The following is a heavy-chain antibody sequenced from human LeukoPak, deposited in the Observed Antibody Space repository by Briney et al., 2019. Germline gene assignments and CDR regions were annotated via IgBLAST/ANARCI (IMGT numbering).Heavy chain of an antibody. Sequence: SETLSLTCTVSGGSISSYYWSWIRQPAGKGLEWIGRIYTSGSTKYNPSLKSRVTISVDTSKNQFSLKLSSVTAADTAVYYCAREGYYDSSGYPDYWGQGTLVTVSS. CDR1: GGSISSYY. V-gene: IGHV4-4*07. J-gene: IGHJ4*02. CDR3: AREGYYDSSGYPDY. D-gene: IGHD3-22*01. CDR2: IYTSGST.